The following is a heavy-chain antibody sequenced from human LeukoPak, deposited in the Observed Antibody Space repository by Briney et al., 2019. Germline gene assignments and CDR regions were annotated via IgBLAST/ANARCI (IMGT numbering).Heavy chain of an antibody. J-gene: IGHJ5*02. CDR3: ARDAASGSSST. D-gene: IGHD1-26*01. Sequence: SETLSLTCTVSGGSISSYYWSWIRQPPGKGLEWIGYIYYSGSTNYNPSLKSRVTISVDTSKNQFSLKLSSVTAADTAVYYCARDAASGSSSTWGQGTLVTVSS. V-gene: IGHV4-59*01. CDR2: IYYSGST. CDR1: GGSISSYY.